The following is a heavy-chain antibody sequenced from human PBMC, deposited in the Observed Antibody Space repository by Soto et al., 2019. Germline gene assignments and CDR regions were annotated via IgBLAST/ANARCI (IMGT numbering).Heavy chain of an antibody. CDR2: INPSGGST. CDR3: ASPYWSGGSCTGTYFQQ. V-gene: IGHV1-46*01. CDR1: GYTFTSYY. D-gene: IGHD2-15*01. Sequence: DSLQVSCKASGYTFTSYYMHWVRQAPGQGLEWMGIINPSGGSTSYAQKFQGRVTMTRDTSTSTVYMELSSLRSEDTAVYYCASPYWSGGSCTGTYFQQWGQGNLVTVSS. J-gene: IGHJ1*01.